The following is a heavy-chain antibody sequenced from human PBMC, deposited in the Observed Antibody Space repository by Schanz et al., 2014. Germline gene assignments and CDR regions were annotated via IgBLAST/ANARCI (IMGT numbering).Heavy chain of an antibody. CDR2: IGYDGSEK. J-gene: IGHJ3*02. CDR3: AGAVATIRADSFDI. V-gene: IGHV3-33*01. D-gene: IGHD5-12*01. Sequence: QVQLVESGGGVVQPGRSLRLSCATSGLNFDYYGMNWVRQAPGKGLEWVANIGYDGSEKYYVDSVKGRFTISRDNSKNTLYLQMNNLRAEDTAVYYCAGAVATIRADSFDIWGQGTMVAVSS. CDR1: GLNFDYYG.